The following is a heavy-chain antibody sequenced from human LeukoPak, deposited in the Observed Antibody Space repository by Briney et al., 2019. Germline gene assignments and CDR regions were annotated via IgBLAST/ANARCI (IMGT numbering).Heavy chain of an antibody. D-gene: IGHD6-19*01. CDR2: IDPSDSYT. Sequence: GESLKISCKGSGSSFTSYWISWVRQMPGKGLEWMGRIDPSDSYTNYSPSFQGHVTISAAKSISTAYLQWSSLKASDTAMYYCARPLDGSGWDDAFDIWGQGTMVTVSS. CDR3: ARPLDGSGWDDAFDI. CDR1: GSSFTSYW. V-gene: IGHV5-10-1*01. J-gene: IGHJ3*02.